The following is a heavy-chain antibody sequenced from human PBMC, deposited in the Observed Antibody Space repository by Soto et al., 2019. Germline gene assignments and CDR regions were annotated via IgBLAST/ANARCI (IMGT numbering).Heavy chain of an antibody. CDR2: MNPNSGNT. Sequence: QVQLVQSGAEVQKPGASVKVSCKASGYTFTSYDINWVRQATGQGLEWMGWMNPNSGNTGYAQKFQGRVTMTRNTSISTAYMELSSLRSEDTAVYYCASQRGYCTNGVCSDAFDIWGQGTMVTVSS. CDR3: ASQRGYCTNGVCSDAFDI. J-gene: IGHJ3*02. CDR1: GYTFTSYD. D-gene: IGHD2-8*01. V-gene: IGHV1-8*01.